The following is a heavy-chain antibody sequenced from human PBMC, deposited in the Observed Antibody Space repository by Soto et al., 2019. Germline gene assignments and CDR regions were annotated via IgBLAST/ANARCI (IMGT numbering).Heavy chain of an antibody. CDR1: GFTFSRNA. CDR2: LSYDGVNN. Sequence: QVQLVESGGGVVQPGGSLRLSCAASGFTFSRNAMHWVRQAPGKGLEWLAILSYDGVNNYYADSVKGRFTISRDNSKSTLYLLMNNLIPDDTAVYYCARQILVAAGLNAPFDYWGQGTLVSLSS. J-gene: IGHJ4*02. V-gene: IGHV3-30-3*01. D-gene: IGHD6-13*01. CDR3: ARQILVAAGLNAPFDY.